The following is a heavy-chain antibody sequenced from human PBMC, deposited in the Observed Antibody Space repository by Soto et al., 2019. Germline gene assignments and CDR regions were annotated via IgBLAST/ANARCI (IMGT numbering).Heavy chain of an antibody. Sequence: EVDLVESGGGLVQPGGSLRLSCSASGFNLKDYGMHWVRQAPGKGLEQVAASTYVGGTPYYAQSVKGRFTVSRDNSKNTLYLLMGSLRPEDTGTYFCGKDCSHSRFPDYWGQGTLVTVSS. CDR3: GKDCSHSRFPDY. D-gene: IGHD2-15*01. CDR1: GFNLKDYG. CDR2: STYVGGTP. J-gene: IGHJ4*02. V-gene: IGHV3-64D*06.